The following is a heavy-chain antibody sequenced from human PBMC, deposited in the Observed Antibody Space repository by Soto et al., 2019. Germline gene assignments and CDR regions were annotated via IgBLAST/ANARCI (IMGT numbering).Heavy chain of an antibody. J-gene: IGHJ4*02. CDR3: ARVKGETTRRAFDS. Sequence: QVQLQESGPGLVKPSQTLSLTCTVSGDSISSGGYYWSWIRQHPGKGLEWIGYIYDNGGAYYSPSLKGRVVISVDRSENQFSLRLSSVTAADTAVYYCARVKGETTRRAFDSWGQGTLVTVSS. CDR2: IYDNGGA. V-gene: IGHV4-31*03. D-gene: IGHD1-7*01. CDR1: GDSISSGGYY.